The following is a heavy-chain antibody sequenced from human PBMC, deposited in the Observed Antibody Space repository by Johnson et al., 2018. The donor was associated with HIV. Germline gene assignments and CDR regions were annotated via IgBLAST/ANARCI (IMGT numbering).Heavy chain of an antibody. V-gene: IGHV3-20*04. CDR2: INWNGGST. J-gene: IGHJ3*02. CDR1: GFRFDDYG. D-gene: IGHD6-19*01. CDR3: AKDIRAVAERSGAFDI. Sequence: EVQLVESGGGVVRPGGSLRLSCEGSGFRFDDYGMSWVRQALGKGLEWVSGINWNGGSTGYADSVKGRFTISRDNAKNSLYLQMNSLRAEDTALYYCAKDIRAVAERSGAFDIWGQGTMVTVSS.